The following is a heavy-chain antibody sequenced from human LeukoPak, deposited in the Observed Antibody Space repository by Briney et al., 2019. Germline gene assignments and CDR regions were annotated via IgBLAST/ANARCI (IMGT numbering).Heavy chain of an antibody. J-gene: IGHJ4*02. CDR1: GYSISSNNW. V-gene: IGHV4-28*01. Sequence: TSDTLSLTCAVSGYSISSNNWWGWIRQPPGEGLEWIGYIYYSGTTYYNPSLKSRVTMSIDTSKNQLSLKVSSVTAVDTALYYCARHYCSTTSCYADYWGQGTLVTVSS. D-gene: IGHD2-2*01. CDR3: ARHYCSTTSCYADY. CDR2: IYYSGTT.